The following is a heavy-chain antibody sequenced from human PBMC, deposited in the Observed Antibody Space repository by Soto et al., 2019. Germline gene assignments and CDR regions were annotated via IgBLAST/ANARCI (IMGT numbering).Heavy chain of an antibody. D-gene: IGHD1-20*01. CDR3: ARDGRITGAIDY. Sequence: SETLSLTCTVSGGSISTSNYYWGWVRQPPGKGLEWIGNIYYSGTTYYNPSLKSRVTISVDTSKNQFSLKLNSVTAADTAVYYCARDGRITGAIDYWGQGTLVTVSS. CDR1: GGSISTSNYY. CDR2: IYYSGTT. V-gene: IGHV4-39*02. J-gene: IGHJ4*02.